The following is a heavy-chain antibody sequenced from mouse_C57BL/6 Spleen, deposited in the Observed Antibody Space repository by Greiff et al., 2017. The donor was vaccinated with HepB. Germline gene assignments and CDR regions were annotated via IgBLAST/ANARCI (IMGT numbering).Heavy chain of an antibody. D-gene: IGHD2-4*01. CDR1: GYTFTSYW. J-gene: IGHJ1*03. V-gene: IGHV1-64*01. Sequence: QVQLQQSGAELVKPGASVKLSCKASGYTFTSYWMHWVKQRPGQGLEWIGMIHPNSGSTNYNEKFKSKATLTVDKSSSTAYMQLSSLTSEDSAVYYCARSGITHWYFDVWGIGTTVTVSS. CDR2: IHPNSGST. CDR3: ARSGITHWYFDV.